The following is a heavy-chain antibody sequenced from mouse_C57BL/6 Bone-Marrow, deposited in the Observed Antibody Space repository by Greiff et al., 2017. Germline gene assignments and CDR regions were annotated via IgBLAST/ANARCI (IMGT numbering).Heavy chain of an antibody. Sequence: VQLQQPGAELVKPGASVKMSCKASGYTFTTYPIEWMKQNHGKSLEWIGNFHPYNDDTKYNEKFKGKATLTVEKSSSTVYLELSRLTSDDCAVYYCARGGNYGGYYFDYWGQGTTLTVSS. CDR1: GYTFTTYP. CDR3: ARGGNYGGYYFDY. D-gene: IGHD2-1*01. CDR2: FHPYNDDT. V-gene: IGHV1-47*01. J-gene: IGHJ2*01.